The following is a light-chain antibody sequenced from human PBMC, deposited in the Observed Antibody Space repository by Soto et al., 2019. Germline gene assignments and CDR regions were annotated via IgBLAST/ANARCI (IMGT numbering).Light chain of an antibody. CDR2: GAS. CDR3: QQYNIWPLT. CDR1: QSVSSN. Sequence: EIVLTQSPATLSVSPGERATLSCRDGQSVSSNLAWYQQKPGQTPRLLIHGASTRATRIPARFSGSGSGTEFTLTISSLHSEDFAVYYCQQYNIWPLTFGGGTKVEIK. J-gene: IGKJ4*01. V-gene: IGKV3D-15*01.